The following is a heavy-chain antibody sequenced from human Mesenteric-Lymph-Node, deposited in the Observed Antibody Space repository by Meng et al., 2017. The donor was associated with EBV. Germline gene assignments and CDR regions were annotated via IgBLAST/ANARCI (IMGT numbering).Heavy chain of an antibody. V-gene: IGHV4-34*01. Sequence: QVQLNQWGYGIVKPSDTLVLTWPAYGGAISGYHWTWIRQPPGKGLEWIGEINHSGSTNYNPSLKSRVIISVDTSKNQFSLKLSSVTAADTAVYYCASALPGLPHDSWGQGTLVTVSS. D-gene: IGHD5-12*01. CDR3: ASALPGLPHDS. CDR1: GGAISGYH. J-gene: IGHJ4*02. CDR2: INHSGST.